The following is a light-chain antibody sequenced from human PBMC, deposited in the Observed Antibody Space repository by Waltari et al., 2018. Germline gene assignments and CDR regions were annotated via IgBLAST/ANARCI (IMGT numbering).Light chain of an antibody. J-gene: IGLJ3*02. CDR2: DVN. CDR3: CSYTSSLSWV. V-gene: IGLV2-14*03. Sequence: QSALTQPASVSASPGQSITISCTGTNSDIGLYDYVPWYQHNPGEAPKLMIYDVNNQPSGISNRFSGSKSGNTASLTISGLQAEDEADYYCCSYTSSLSWVFGGGTKLTVL. CDR1: NSDIGLYDY.